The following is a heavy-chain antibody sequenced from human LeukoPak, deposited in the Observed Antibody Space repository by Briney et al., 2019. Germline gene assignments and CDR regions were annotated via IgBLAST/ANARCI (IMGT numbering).Heavy chain of an antibody. D-gene: IGHD3-9*01. V-gene: IGHV5-51*01. J-gene: IGHJ4*02. CDR1: GYSFTSYW. CDR2: IYPGDSDT. CDR3: ARAHYDILTGYYFDY. Sequence: GESLKISCQGSGYSFTSYWIGWVRHMPGKGLEWMGIIYPGDSDTRYSPSFQGQVTISADKSISTAYLQWSSLKASDTAMYYCARAHYDILTGYYFDYWGQGTLVTVSS.